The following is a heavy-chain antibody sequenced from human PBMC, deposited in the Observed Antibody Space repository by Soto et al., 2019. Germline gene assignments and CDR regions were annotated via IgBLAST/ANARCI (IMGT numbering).Heavy chain of an antibody. J-gene: IGHJ4*02. CDR2: IDRNGGT. CDR1: GGAFSNYY. Sequence: QVQLQQWGAGLLKPSETLSLTCAVYGGAFSNYYWSRIRQPPGKGLEWIGEIDRNGGTSYDPSLTSRVTISIETSKKQFPLKLTSVTAAETAIYYCAGVSPSAWELPFYWGRGDLVTVAS. CDR3: AGVSPSAWELPFY. V-gene: IGHV4-34*01. D-gene: IGHD1-26*01.